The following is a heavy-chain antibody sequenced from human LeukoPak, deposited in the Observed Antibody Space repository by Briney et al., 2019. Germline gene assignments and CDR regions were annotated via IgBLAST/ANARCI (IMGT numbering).Heavy chain of an antibody. J-gene: IGHJ4*02. Sequence: GGSLSLSCAASGLTFSSFWISWVRQAPGKGLEWVANIKQDGSEKYYVDSVKGRFTISRDNAKNSLYLQMNSLRAEDTAVYYCARGGYSGYDFDYWGQGTLVTVSS. V-gene: IGHV3-7*03. D-gene: IGHD5-12*01. CDR3: ARGGYSGYDFDY. CDR1: GLTFSSFW. CDR2: IKQDGSEK.